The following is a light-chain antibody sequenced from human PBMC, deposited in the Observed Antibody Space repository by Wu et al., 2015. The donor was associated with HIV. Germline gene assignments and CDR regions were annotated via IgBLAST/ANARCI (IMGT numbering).Light chain of an antibody. Sequence: DIQMTQSPSSLSAYVGDRVTITCRASQDIRNYLAWYQQKPGKVPKLLIYDASTLQSGVPSRFSGSGSGTDFTLTISSLQPEDVATYYCQKYNTAPWTFGQGTKVE. V-gene: IGKV1-27*01. CDR1: QDIRNY. CDR3: QKYNTAPWT. J-gene: IGKJ1*01. CDR2: DAS.